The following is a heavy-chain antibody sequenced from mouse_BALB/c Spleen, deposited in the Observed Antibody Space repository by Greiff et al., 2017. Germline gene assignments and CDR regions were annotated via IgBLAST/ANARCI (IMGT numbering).Heavy chain of an antibody. D-gene: IGHD2-2*01. V-gene: IGHV1S81*02. J-gene: IGHJ3*01. CDR3: ARETGIYYGYDEGFAY. CDR2: INPSNGRT. Sequence: QVQLQQPGAELVKPGASVKLSCKASGYTFTSYWMHWVKQRPGQGLEWIGEINPSNGRTNYNEKFKSKATLTVDKSSSTAYMQLSSLTSEDSAVYYCARETGIYYGYDEGFAYWGQGTLVTVSA. CDR1: GYTFTSYW.